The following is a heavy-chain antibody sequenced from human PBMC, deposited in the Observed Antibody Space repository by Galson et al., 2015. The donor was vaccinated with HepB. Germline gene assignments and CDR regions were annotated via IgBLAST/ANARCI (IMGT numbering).Heavy chain of an antibody. Sequence: SVKVSCKASGGTFSSYAISWVRQAPGQGLEWMGGIIPIFGTANYAQKFQGRVTITADESTSTAYMELSSLRSEDTAVYYCARGLLTAMGGFQLLPFDSWGQGTLVTVSS. CDR2: IIPIFGTA. D-gene: IGHD2-2*01. V-gene: IGHV1-69*13. J-gene: IGHJ4*02. CDR3: ARGLLTAMGGFQLLPFDS. CDR1: GGTFSSYA.